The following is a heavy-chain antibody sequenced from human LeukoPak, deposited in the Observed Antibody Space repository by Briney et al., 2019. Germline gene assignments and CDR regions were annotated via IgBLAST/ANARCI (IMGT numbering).Heavy chain of an antibody. CDR3: ARLHDLLHYFDY. Sequence: SETLSLTCAVYGGSFSGYYWSWIRQPPGKGLEWIGEINHSGSTNYNPSLKSRVTISVDTSKNQFSLKLSSVTAADTAVYYCARLHDLLHYFDYWGQGTLVTVSS. CDR2: INHSGST. D-gene: IGHD3-16*01. CDR1: GGSFSGYY. V-gene: IGHV4-34*01. J-gene: IGHJ4*02.